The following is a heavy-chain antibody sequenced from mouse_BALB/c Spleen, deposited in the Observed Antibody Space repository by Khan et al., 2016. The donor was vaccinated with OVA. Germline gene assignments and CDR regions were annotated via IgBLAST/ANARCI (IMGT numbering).Heavy chain of an antibody. CDR1: GFTFIDYG. CDR3: AREGFAY. J-gene: IGHJ3*01. CDR2: ISSVAYSI. Sequence: EVELVESGGGLVQPGGSRKLSCAASGFTFIDYGMAWVRQTPGKGPEWIAFISSVAYSIYYADTVTGRFTISRENAKNTLYLEMSSLRSDDTGMYYCAREGFAYWGQGTLVTVSA. V-gene: IGHV5-15*02.